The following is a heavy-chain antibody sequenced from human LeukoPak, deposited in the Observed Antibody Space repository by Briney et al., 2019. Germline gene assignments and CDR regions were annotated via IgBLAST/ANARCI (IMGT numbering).Heavy chain of an antibody. CDR2: IFYTGKT. CDR1: GDSSRSGGLY. Sequence: SETLSLTCTLSGDSSRSGGLYWGWIRQPPGKRPEWIGDIFYTGKTNYNPSLKSRVTISLDTSKSQFSLKLTSMTAADTAVYFCARIFDSWGQGILVTVSS. J-gene: IGHJ4*02. CDR3: ARIFDS. V-gene: IGHV4-61*08.